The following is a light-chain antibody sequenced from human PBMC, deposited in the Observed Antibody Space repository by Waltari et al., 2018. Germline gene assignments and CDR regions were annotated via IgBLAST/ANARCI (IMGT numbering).Light chain of an antibody. CDR1: HNILSTSSNKNS. J-gene: IGKJ1*01. V-gene: IGKV4-1*01. CDR2: GAS. Sequence: DIVMTQSPDSLAASLGETATINCQSSHNILSTSSNKNSLAWYQQKAGQPPKLLIYGASTRNFGVPDRFSGSGSGTDFTLTINNLQAEDVAVYYCHQHFITPWTFGQGTKVEIK. CDR3: HQHFITPWT.